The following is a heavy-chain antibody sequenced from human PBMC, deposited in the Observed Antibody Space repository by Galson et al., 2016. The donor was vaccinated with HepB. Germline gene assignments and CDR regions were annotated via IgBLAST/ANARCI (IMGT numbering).Heavy chain of an antibody. CDR1: GFTFSYYG. V-gene: IGHV3-23*01. Sequence: SLRLSCAASGFTFSYYGMSWVRQAAGKGLEWVSGISGCPDGRTYYADSVKGRFTISSDNSKNTLYLQMNRLGAEDTAVYYGSTLRDFWSAWGQGNLVTV. CDR3: STLRDFWSA. J-gene: IGHJ5*02. CDR2: ISGCPDGRT. D-gene: IGHD3-3*01.